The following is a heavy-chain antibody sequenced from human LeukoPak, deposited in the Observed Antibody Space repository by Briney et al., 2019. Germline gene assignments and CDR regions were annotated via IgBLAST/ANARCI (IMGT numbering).Heavy chain of an antibody. J-gene: IGHJ4*02. CDR1: GFTVSSNY. CDR2: IYSGGST. CDR3: ARDLVTAPIWGVVH. D-gene: IGHD2-21*02. V-gene: IGHV3-53*01. Sequence: PWGSLRLSCAASGFTVSSNYMSWVRQAPGKGLEWVSVIYSGGSTYYADSVKGRFTISRDNSKDTLYLQMNSLRAEDTAVYYCARDLVTAPIWGVVHWGQGTLVTVSS.